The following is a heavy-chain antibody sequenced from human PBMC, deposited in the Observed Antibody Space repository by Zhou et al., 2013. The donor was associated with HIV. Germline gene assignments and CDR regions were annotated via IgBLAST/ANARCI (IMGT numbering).Heavy chain of an antibody. CDR2: IIPIFGTS. CDR1: GGTFGSYA. V-gene: IGHV1-69*06. Sequence: VQLVQSGAEVKKPGSSVKVSCKASGGTFGSYAFSWVRQAPGQGPEWMGRIIPIFGTSNYAQKFQGRVTITADKSTNTTYMELSSLRSEDTAVYYCARLGNRANYYYYMDVWGKGTTVTVSS. CDR3: ARLGNRANYYYYMDV. J-gene: IGHJ6*03.